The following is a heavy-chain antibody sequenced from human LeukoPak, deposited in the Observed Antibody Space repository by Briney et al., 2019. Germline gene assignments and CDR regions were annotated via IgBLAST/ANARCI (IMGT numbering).Heavy chain of an antibody. CDR2: IKFSGST. D-gene: IGHD4-17*01. CDR1: GGSFSGYY. Sequence: SETLSLTCAVYGGSFSGYYWSWIRQSPGKGLEWIGEIKFSGSTNYNPSLKSRVTVSVDTSKNRFSLRLSSVTAADTGVYFCARGPTVEAHDFDYWGQGTLVTVSS. J-gene: IGHJ4*02. V-gene: IGHV4-34*01. CDR3: ARGPTVEAHDFDY.